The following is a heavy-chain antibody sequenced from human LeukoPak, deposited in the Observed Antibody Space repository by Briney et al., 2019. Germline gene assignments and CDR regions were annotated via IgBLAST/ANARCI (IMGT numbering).Heavy chain of an antibody. Sequence: GGSLRLSCAASGFTFSSYEINWVRQAPGKGLEWGSYISSSGSTIYYADPVKGRFTISRDNAKNSLYLQMNSLRAEDTALYYCAKVYDYGDYGGPRYFDLWGRGTLVTVSS. J-gene: IGHJ2*01. CDR1: GFTFSSYE. D-gene: IGHD4-17*01. CDR2: ISSSGSTI. CDR3: AKVYDYGDYGGPRYFDL. V-gene: IGHV3-48*03.